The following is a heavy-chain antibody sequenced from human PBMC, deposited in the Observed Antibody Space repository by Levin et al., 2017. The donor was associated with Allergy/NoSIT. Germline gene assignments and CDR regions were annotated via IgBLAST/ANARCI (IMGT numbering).Heavy chain of an antibody. D-gene: IGHD1-1*01. V-gene: IGHV4-34*01. CDR3: ARFQSSIVTTGPYYGMDG. J-gene: IGHJ6*02. Sequence: SQTLSLTCAVYGVSFSGYSWTWIRQPPGKGLEWIGEINHSGSTDYNPSLKSRVTLSVDPSKNQFSLKLSSVTAADTAVYYCARFQSSIVTTGPYYGMDGWGQGTTVTVSS. CDR1: GVSFSGYS. CDR2: INHSGST.